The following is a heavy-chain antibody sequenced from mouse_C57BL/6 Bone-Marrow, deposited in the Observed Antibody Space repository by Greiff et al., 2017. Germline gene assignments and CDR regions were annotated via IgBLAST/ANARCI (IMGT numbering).Heavy chain of an antibody. V-gene: IGHV2-9-1*01. D-gene: IGHD1-1*01. CDR1: GFSLTSYA. Sequence: QVQLQQSGPGLVAPSQSLSITCTVSGFSLTSYAISWVRQPPGKGLEWLGVIWTGGGTNYNSALKSRLSISKDNSKSQVFLKMNSLQTDDTARYYCASPIYCYGSSYAMDYWGQGTSVTVSS. J-gene: IGHJ4*01. CDR3: ASPIYCYGSSYAMDY. CDR2: IWTGGGT.